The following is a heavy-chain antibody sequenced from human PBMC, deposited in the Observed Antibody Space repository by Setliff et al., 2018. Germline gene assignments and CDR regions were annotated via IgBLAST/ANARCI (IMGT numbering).Heavy chain of an antibody. CDR3: YQYYFDY. J-gene: IGHJ4*02. CDR2: VNDDGSSA. CDR1: GFTFSSYW. Sequence: PGGSLRLSCAASGFTFSSYWMHWVRQDPGKGLVWVSRVNDDGSSAMYADESTSTAYMELSSLRSEDTAEYYCARESGYYDSSGYQYYFDYWGQGTLVTVSS. V-gene: IGHV3-74*03. D-gene: IGHD3-22*01.